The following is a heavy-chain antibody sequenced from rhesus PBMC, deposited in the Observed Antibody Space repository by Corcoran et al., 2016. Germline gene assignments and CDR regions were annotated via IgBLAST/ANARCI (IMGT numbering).Heavy chain of an antibody. CDR3: TRGFESSYFDL. CDR1: GYTFTSYY. J-gene: IGHJ2*01. V-gene: IGHV1-1*01. Sequence: QVQLVQSGAEIKQPGASVKLSCKASGYTFTSYYMHWVRQAPGQGLEWIGLISPNNGNKGYSQNFQGIVTITTDTSTSTGYMELSSLRSEDTAVYYCTRGFESSYFDLWGPGTPITISS. CDR2: ISPNNGNK.